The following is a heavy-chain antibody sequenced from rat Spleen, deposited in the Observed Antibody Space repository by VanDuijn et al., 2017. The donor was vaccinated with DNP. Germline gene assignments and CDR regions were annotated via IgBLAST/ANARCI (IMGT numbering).Heavy chain of an antibody. CDR1: GFTFSDYY. Sequence: EVQLVESGGGLVQPGRSLKLSCAVSGFTFSDYYMAWVRQAPAKGLEWVATIIYDGSRTYYRDSVKGRFTISRDNAKSTLYLQMDSLRSEDTATYYCATLDTTGIPTYWGQGVMVTVSS. V-gene: IGHV5S10*01. J-gene: IGHJ2*01. CDR2: IIYDGSRT. D-gene: IGHD1-9*01. CDR3: ATLDTTGIPTY.